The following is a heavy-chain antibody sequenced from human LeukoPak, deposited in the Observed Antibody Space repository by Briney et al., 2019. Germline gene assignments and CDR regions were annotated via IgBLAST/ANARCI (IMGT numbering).Heavy chain of an antibody. CDR2: ISASVGAT. J-gene: IGHJ4*02. Sequence: PGGSLRLSCAASGFSFAYYAMSWVRQAPGKGLEWVSAISASVGATYYADSVKGRFTISRDNSKNTLYLQMNSLRAEDTAVYYCARDPPGGGYYFDYWGQGTLVTVSS. V-gene: IGHV3-23*01. D-gene: IGHD1-1*01. CDR3: ARDPPGGGYYFDY. CDR1: GFSFAYYA.